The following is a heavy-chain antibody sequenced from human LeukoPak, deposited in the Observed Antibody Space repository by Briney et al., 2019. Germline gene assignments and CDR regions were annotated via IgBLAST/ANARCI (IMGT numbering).Heavy chain of an antibody. CDR3: AKADRGFDS. CDR1: GGSINTRDYY. Sequence: SETLSLTCTVSGGSINTRDYYWSWIRQRPGKGLEWIGYIYYTGNSYYNPSLENRSTISVDTSKNQFSLKLNSVTAADTAVYYCAKADRGFDSWGQGTLVIVSS. CDR2: IYYTGNS. V-gene: IGHV4-31*03. J-gene: IGHJ5*01.